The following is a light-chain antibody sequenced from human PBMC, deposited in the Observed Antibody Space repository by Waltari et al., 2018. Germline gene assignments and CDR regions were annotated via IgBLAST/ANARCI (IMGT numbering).Light chain of an antibody. CDR3: MIWHSSAVV. Sequence: QAVLTQPSSLSASPGASASLTCTLRSGINVGTYRIYWYQQKPGSPPQYLLRYKSDSDKQQGSGVPSSFSGSKDASANAGILLISGLQSEDEADYYCMIWHSSAVVFGGGTKLTVL. CDR2: YKSDSDK. J-gene: IGLJ2*01. V-gene: IGLV5-45*03. CDR1: SGINVGTYR.